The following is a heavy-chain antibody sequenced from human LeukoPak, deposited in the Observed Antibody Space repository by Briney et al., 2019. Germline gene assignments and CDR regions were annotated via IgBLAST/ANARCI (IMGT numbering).Heavy chain of an antibody. J-gene: IGHJ3*02. Sequence: GASVKVSCKASGYSFTSHYMHWVRQAPGQALEWMGWITPFNGNTNYAQKFQDRVTITRDRSMSTAYMELSSLRSEDTAMYYCASFELGTTGEDAFDIWGQGTMVTVSS. CDR2: ITPFNGNT. V-gene: IGHV1-45*02. CDR1: GYSFTSHY. D-gene: IGHD1-1*01. CDR3: ASFELGTTGEDAFDI.